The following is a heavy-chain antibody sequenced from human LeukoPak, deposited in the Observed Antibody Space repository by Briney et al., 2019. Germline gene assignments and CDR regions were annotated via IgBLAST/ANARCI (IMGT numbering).Heavy chain of an antibody. Sequence: GASVKVSCKASGYTFTSYYIYWVRQAPGKGLEWMGIINPSGGFTNYAQRFQGRVTMTRDMSTSTVYMELSSLRSEDTAVYYCARTELLYGLRYYYYMDVWGKGTTVTVSS. CDR1: GYTFTSYY. D-gene: IGHD4-17*01. V-gene: IGHV1-46*01. CDR2: INPSGGFT. J-gene: IGHJ6*03. CDR3: ARTELLYGLRYYYYMDV.